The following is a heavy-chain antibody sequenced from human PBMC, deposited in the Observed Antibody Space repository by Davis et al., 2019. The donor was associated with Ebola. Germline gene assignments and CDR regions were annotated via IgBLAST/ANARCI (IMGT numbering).Heavy chain of an antibody. J-gene: IGHJ6*02. CDR3: ARRRVYYYDSSDYLYYYYGMDV. D-gene: IGHD3-22*01. CDR2: IYYSGST. Sequence: SETLSLTCTVSGGSISSSGFYWTWIRQPPGKGLEWIGSIYYSGSTYYNPSLKSRVTISVDTSKNQFSLKLSSVTAADTAVYYCARRRVYYYDSSDYLYYYYGMDVWGQGTTVTVSS. V-gene: IGHV4-39*01. CDR1: GGSISSSGFY.